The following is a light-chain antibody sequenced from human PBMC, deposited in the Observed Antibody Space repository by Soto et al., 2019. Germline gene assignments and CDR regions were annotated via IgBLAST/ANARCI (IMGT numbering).Light chain of an antibody. J-gene: IGLJ2*01. CDR1: SSDVGNYNL. CDR3: CSYAGSFTFDV. CDR2: EGS. V-gene: IGLV2-23*03. Sequence: QSVLTQPASVSGSPGQSITIYCTGTSSDVGNYNLVSWYQQFPGKAPKLIIYEGSRRPSGVSNRFSGSKSGNTASLTISGLQAEDEADYYCCSYAGSFTFDVFGGGTKLTVL.